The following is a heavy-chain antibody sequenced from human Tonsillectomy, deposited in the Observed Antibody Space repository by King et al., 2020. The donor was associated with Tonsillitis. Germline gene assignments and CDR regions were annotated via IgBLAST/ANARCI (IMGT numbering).Heavy chain of an antibody. CDR3: AREGTRNNCGGDCYLPSDALDI. CDR2: IYYSRST. D-gene: IGHD2-21*02. Sequence: VQLQESGPGLVKPSQTLSLTCTVSGGSISSGDYYWSWIRQPPGKLLEWIGYIYYSRSTYYNPSLKSRVTISVDKSKNQFYLQLSSVTAADTAVYYCAREGTRNNCGGDCYLPSDALDIWGQGTMVTVSS. CDR1: GGSISSGDYY. V-gene: IGHV4-30-4*01. J-gene: IGHJ3*02.